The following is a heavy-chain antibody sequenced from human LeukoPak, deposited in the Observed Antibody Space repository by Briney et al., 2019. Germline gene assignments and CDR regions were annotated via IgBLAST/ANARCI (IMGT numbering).Heavy chain of an antibody. CDR2: IYYSGST. D-gene: IGHD3-22*01. J-gene: IGHJ6*02. V-gene: IGHV4-59*01. CDR1: GGSISSYY. Sequence: SETLSLTCTVSGGSISSYYGAWIRQPPVKGLEWIGYIYYSGSTGYNPSLKSRVTISVDTSKNQFSLKLTSVTAADTAVYYCARSYDSRGYYYYGMDVWGQGTTVTVSS. CDR3: ARSYDSRGYYYYGMDV.